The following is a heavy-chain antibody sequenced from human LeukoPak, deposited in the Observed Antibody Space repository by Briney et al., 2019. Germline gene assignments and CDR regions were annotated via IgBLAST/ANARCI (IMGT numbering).Heavy chain of an antibody. D-gene: IGHD4-17*01. CDR1: GGTFSSYA. V-gene: IGHV1-69*06. Sequence: SVKVSCKASGGTFSSYAISWVRQAPGQGLEWMGGIIPIFGTANYAQKFQGRVTITADTSTDTAYMELSSLRSEDTAVYYCATGWDTVTTSYYFDYWGQGTLATVSS. J-gene: IGHJ4*02. CDR2: IIPIFGTA. CDR3: ATGWDTVTTSYYFDY.